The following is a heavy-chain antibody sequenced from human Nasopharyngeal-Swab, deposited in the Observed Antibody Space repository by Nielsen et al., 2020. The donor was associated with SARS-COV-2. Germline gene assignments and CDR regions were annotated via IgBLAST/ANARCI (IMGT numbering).Heavy chain of an antibody. CDR2: ISSSSSTI. Sequence: GGYLRLSCAASGFTFSSYSMNWVRQAPGKGLEWVSYISSSSSTIYYADSVKGRFTISRDNSKNTLYLQMNSLRAEDTAVYYCAREFRRYSSSWPFDYWGQGTLVTVSS. CDR1: GFTFSSYS. J-gene: IGHJ4*02. CDR3: AREFRRYSSSWPFDY. V-gene: IGHV3-48*01. D-gene: IGHD6-13*01.